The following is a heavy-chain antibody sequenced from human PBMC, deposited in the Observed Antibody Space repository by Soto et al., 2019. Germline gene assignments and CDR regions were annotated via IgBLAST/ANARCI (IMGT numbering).Heavy chain of an antibody. Sequence: EVQLVESGGGLGQPGGSLRLSCVVSGFTFSTSSMNWLRQDPGKGLEWVSYIRSSSNTIYADSVKGRFTIYRDNAKNSLYLQMNSLREEDTAVYYCARVIWSGYLTSDYWGQGTLVTVSS. CDR2: IRSSSNTI. D-gene: IGHD3-3*01. CDR3: ARVIWSGYLTSDY. CDR1: GFTFSTSS. J-gene: IGHJ4*02. V-gene: IGHV3-48*02.